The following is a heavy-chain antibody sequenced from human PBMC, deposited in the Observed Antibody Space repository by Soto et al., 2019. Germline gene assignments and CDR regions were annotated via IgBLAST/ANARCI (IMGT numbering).Heavy chain of an antibody. Sequence: SVKVSCKTSGYTFIDYGISWVRQAPGQGLEWMGWINGYNGKTNYAQKFQGRVTLTASATTADMELRSLRYDDTAVYYCAREVYCTGGSCYLMGTLAQWGQGTLVNVSS. D-gene: IGHD2-15*01. CDR2: INGYNGKT. V-gene: IGHV1-18*04. J-gene: IGHJ4*02. CDR1: GYTFIDYG. CDR3: AREVYCTGGSCYLMGTLAQ.